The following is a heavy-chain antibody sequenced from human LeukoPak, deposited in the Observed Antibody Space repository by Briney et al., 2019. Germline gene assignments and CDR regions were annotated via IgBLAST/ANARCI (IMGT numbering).Heavy chain of an antibody. Sequence: PSETLSLTCAVSGYSISSGYYWGWIRQPPGQGLEWIGIIYHSGSTFYNPSLKSRVTISVDTSKNQFSLKLSSVTAADTAVYYCATFDSNVLDYRGQGTLVTVSS. CDR3: ATFDSNVLDY. CDR2: IYHSGST. V-gene: IGHV4-38-2*01. J-gene: IGHJ4*02. CDR1: GYSISSGYY. D-gene: IGHD2-8*01.